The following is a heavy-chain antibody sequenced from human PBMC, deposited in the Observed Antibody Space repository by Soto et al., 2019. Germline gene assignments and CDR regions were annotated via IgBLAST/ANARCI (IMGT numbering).Heavy chain of an antibody. J-gene: IGHJ6*03. Sequence: ASVKVSCKASGYTFTSYYMHWVRQAPGQGLEWMGITNPSGGSTSYAQKFQGRVTMTRDTSTSTVYMELSSLRSEDTAVYYCARGYYGDYDYYYYYMDVWGKGTTVTVSS. CDR2: TNPSGGST. D-gene: IGHD4-17*01. CDR1: GYTFTSYY. CDR3: ARGYYGDYDYYYYYMDV. V-gene: IGHV1-46*03.